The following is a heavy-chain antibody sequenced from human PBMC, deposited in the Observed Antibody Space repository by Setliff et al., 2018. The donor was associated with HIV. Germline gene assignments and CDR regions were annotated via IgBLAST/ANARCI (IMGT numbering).Heavy chain of an antibody. V-gene: IGHV1-18*01. CDR2: INGYNGNT. J-gene: IGHJ3*02. Sequence: SVKVSCKTSGYTFTSFAISWVRQAPGQGLEWMGWINGYNGNTNYAQNFQGRVTMTTDTTSSTAYMELRSLRSDDTAMYYCARIRAAALLNAFDIWGQGTMVTVSS. D-gene: IGHD2-15*01. CDR1: GYTFTSFA. CDR3: ARIRAAALLNAFDI.